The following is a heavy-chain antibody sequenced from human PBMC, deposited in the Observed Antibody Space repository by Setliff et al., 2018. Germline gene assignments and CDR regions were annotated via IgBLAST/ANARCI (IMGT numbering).Heavy chain of an antibody. Sequence: SETLSLTCAVSGDSISRGNWWSWVRQPPEKGLEWIGEINHSGNTNYNPSLKSRVTISVDKSTNQFSLKLNSVTAAYTAVYYCVRTDYSDGRYSMDVWGKVTTVTV. CDR3: VRTDYSDGRYSMDV. CDR1: GDSISRGNW. D-gene: IGHD6-19*01. CDR2: INHSGNT. V-gene: IGHV4-4*02. J-gene: IGHJ6*03.